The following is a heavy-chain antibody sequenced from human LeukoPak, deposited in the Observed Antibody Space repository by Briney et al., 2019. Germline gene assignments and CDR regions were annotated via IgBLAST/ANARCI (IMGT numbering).Heavy chain of an antibody. J-gene: IGHJ6*04. Sequence: GGSLRLSCAASGFSVSTNYMTWVRQAPGKGLEWVSVIYSDGSTYYAISVKGRFTISRDNSKNTLYLQMNSLRAEDTAVYYCAELGITMIGGVWGKGTTVTISS. D-gene: IGHD3-10*02. CDR1: GFSVSTNY. CDR2: IYSDGST. CDR3: AELGITMIGGV. V-gene: IGHV3-66*01.